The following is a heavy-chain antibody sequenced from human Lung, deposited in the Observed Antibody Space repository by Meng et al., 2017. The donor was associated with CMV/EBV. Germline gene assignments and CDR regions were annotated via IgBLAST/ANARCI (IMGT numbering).Heavy chain of an antibody. V-gene: IGHV1-2*02. Sequence: ASXXVSXKTSGYTFAGYYMNWVRQAPGQGLEWIGWIIPYSGATEYAQKFRGRVTMTRDTSTSTAYMELTSLTSDDSAVYFCAREGSVHLTTFEFWGQGTXVNGAS. D-gene: IGHD1-1*01. J-gene: IGHJ4*02. CDR2: IIPYSGAT. CDR3: AREGSVHLTTFEF. CDR1: GYTFAGYY.